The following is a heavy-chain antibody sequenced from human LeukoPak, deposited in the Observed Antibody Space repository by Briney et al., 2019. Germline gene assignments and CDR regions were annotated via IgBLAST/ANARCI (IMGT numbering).Heavy chain of an antibody. D-gene: IGHD2-2*01. CDR1: GDSVSSNSVT. V-gene: IGHV6-1*01. Sequence: QTLSLTCAISGDSVSSNSVTWNWIRQSPSRGLEWLGRTYYRSTWYNDYAVSVRGRITVNPDTSKNQFSLHLNSMTPEDTAVYYCARRLTQYDCFDPWGQGILVTVSS. J-gene: IGHJ5*02. CDR2: TYYRSTWYN. CDR3: ARRLTQYDCFDP.